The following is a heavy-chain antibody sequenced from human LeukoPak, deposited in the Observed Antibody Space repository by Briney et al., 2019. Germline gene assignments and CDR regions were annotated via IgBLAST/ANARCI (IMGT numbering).Heavy chain of an antibody. D-gene: IGHD3-22*01. CDR1: GYTFTSYG. CDR2: ISAYNGNT. Sequence: ASVKVSCKASGYTFTSYGISWVRQAPGQGPEWMGWISAYNGNTNYAQKLQGRVTMTTDTSTSTAYMELRSLRSDDTAVYYCASRRNYYDSSGYYWDDAFDIWGQGTMVTVSS. J-gene: IGHJ3*02. V-gene: IGHV1-18*01. CDR3: ASRRNYYDSSGYYWDDAFDI.